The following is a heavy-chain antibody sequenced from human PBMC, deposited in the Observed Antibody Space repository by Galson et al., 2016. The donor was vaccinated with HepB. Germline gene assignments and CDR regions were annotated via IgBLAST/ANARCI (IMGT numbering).Heavy chain of an antibody. Sequence: SLRLSCAASGFTFNTYSMIWVRQAPGKGLDWVSSISSSSSYIYYADSVKGRFTISRDNAKDSLYLQMNSLRAEDTAVYYCARGPCYSSGYLERGGGIDYWGQGILVTVSS. CDR2: ISSSSSYI. D-gene: IGHD3-22*01. CDR1: GFTFNTYS. V-gene: IGHV3-21*01. CDR3: ARGPCYSSGYLERGGGIDY. J-gene: IGHJ4*02.